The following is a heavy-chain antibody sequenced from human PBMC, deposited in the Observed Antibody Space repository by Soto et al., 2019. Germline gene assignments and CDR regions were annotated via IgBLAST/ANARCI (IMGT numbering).Heavy chain of an antibody. Sequence: QVQLVQSGAEVKKPGSSVKVSCKASGGTFSSYAISWVRQAPGQGLEWMGGIIPIFGTANYAQKFQGRVTIXGXXSTSTAYMERSSRRAEATAVYYCARTPRRYYGMDVWGQGTTVTVSS. V-gene: IGHV1-69*14. CDR1: GGTFSSYA. CDR2: IIPIFGTA. CDR3: ARTPRRYYGMDV. J-gene: IGHJ6*02.